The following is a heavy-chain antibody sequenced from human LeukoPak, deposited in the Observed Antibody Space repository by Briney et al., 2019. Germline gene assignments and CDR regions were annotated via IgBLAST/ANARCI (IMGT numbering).Heavy chain of an antibody. D-gene: IGHD3-10*01. CDR3: ARYEGSGRGLNY. CDR1: GFTLSSYD. V-gene: IGHV3-13*01. CDR2: IGTAGDT. J-gene: IGHJ4*02. Sequence: PGGSLRLSCAASGFTLSSYDMHWVRQATGKGLEWVSAIGTAGDTYYPGSVKGRFTISRENTKNSLYLQMNSLRGEDTAVYYCARYEGSGRGLNYWGQGTLVTVSS.